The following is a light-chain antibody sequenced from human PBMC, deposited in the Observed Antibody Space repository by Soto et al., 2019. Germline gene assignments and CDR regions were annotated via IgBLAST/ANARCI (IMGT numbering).Light chain of an antibody. CDR3: SSYAGSNNWV. J-gene: IGLJ3*02. V-gene: IGLV2-8*01. CDR1: SSDVGGYNY. Sequence: QSVLTQPPSASGSPGQSVSISCTGTSSDVGGYNYVSWYQQHPGKAPKLMIYEVSKRPSGVPDRFSGSKSGNTASLTVSGRQAEDEAYYYCSSYAGSNNWVCGGGTQLTVL. CDR2: EVS.